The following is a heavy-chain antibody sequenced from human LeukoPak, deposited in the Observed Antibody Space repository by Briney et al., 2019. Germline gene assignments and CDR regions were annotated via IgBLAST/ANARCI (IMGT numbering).Heavy chain of an antibody. Sequence: PGRSLRLSCAASGFTFSTYAMHWLRQAPGKGLEWVGFISYDGTNKYCADSVKGRFTISRDNSKNTLYLQMNSLRAEDTALYYCAREILTGYAFDIWGQGTMVSVSS. D-gene: IGHD7-27*01. CDR2: ISYDGTNK. CDR1: GFTFSTYA. V-gene: IGHV3-30*01. J-gene: IGHJ3*02. CDR3: AREILTGYAFDI.